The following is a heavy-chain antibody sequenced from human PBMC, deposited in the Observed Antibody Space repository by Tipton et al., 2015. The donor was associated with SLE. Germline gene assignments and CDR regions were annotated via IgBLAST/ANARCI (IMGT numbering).Heavy chain of an antibody. CDR1: GASISSSGYF. CDR3: ARAAAYKKSYYGLDV. Sequence: TLSLTCTVSGASISSSGYFWTWFRQHPGKGLEWIGYISYSGTAYYNPSLKSRVSISVDTTKNQFSLKVTSVTAADTASYYCARAAAYKKSYYGLDVWGQGTTVIVSS. CDR2: ISYSGTA. J-gene: IGHJ6*02. V-gene: IGHV4-31*03. D-gene: IGHD3-10*01.